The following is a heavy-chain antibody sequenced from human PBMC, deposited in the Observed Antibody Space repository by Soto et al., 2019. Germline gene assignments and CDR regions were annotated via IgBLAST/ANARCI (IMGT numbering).Heavy chain of an antibody. CDR1: GGSISSGGYC. J-gene: IGHJ4*02. CDR2: IYYSGST. Sequence: PSETLSLTCTVSGGSISSGGYCWGWIRQPPGKGLEWIGSIYYSGSTYYNPSLKSRVTISVDTSKNQFSLKLSSVTAADTAVYYCARHRAAVNTEWDYWGQGTLVTVSS. D-gene: IGHD6-13*01. CDR3: ARHRAAVNTEWDY. V-gene: IGHV4-39*01.